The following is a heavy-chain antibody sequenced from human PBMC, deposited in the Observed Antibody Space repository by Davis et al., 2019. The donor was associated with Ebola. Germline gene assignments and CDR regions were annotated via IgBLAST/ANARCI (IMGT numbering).Heavy chain of an antibody. Sequence: SVKVSCKASGGTFSSYAISWVRQAPGQGLEWMGGIIPIFGTANYAQKFQGRVTITADKSTSTAYMELSSLRSEDTAVYYCARDDCSGGSCYSGGFDPWGQGTLVTVSS. D-gene: IGHD2-15*01. CDR1: GGTFSSYA. CDR2: IIPIFGTA. CDR3: ARDDCSGGSCYSGGFDP. V-gene: IGHV1-69*06. J-gene: IGHJ5*02.